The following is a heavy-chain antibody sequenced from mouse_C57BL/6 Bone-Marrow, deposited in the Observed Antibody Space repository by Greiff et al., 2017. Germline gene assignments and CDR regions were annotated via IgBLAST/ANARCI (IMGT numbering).Heavy chain of an antibody. J-gene: IGHJ2*01. CDR1: GFNIKDDY. D-gene: IGHD1-1*01. CDR3: TPVTTVVATDY. V-gene: IGHV14-4*01. Sequence: VQLKESGAELVRPGASVTLSCTASGFNIKDDYMHWVKQRPEQGLEWIGWIDPENGDPEYASKFQGKATITADTSYNTAYLQLSSLTSEDTAVYYCTPVTTVVATDYWGQGTTLTVHS. CDR2: IDPENGDP.